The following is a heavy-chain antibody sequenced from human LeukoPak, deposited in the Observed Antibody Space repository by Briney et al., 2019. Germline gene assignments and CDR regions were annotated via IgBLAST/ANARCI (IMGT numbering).Heavy chain of an antibody. D-gene: IGHD2-15*01. CDR1: GGSISGFS. CDR2: VYTSGST. V-gene: IGHV4-4*07. J-gene: IGHJ4*02. CDR3: ARTYCSGGSCYYFDY. Sequence: SETLSLTCTVSGGSISGFSWSWIRQPAGKGLEWIGRVYTSGSTNYNPSLESRVTMSVDTSKNQFSLKLSSVTAADTAVYYCARTYCSGGSCYYFDYWGQGTLVTVSS.